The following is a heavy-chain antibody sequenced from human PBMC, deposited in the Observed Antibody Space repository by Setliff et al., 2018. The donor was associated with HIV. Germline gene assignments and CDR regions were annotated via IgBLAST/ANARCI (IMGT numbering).Heavy chain of an antibody. CDR2: IYPGDSDT. CDR3: ARELNGAFDI. D-gene: IGHD1-1*01. Sequence: GESLKISCKGSGYSFTNYWIGWVRQMPGKGLEWVGIIYPGDSDTRYSPSFQGQVTISVDKSINTAYLQWNSLKASDTAMYYCARELNGAFDIWGQGTMVTVSS. J-gene: IGHJ3*02. CDR1: GYSFTNYW. V-gene: IGHV5-51*01.